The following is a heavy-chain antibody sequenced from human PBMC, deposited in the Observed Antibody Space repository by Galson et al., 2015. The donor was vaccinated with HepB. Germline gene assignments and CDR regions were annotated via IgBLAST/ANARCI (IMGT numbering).Heavy chain of an antibody. CDR3: ARAGVLVTPVDAFDI. J-gene: IGHJ3*02. CDR1: GGTFSSYT. CDR2: IIPILGIA. Sequence: SVKVSCKASGGTFSSYTISRVRQAPGQGLEWMGRIIPILGIANYAQKFQGRVTITADKSTSTAYMELSSLRSEDTAVYYCARAGVLVTPVDAFDIWGQGTMVTVSS. D-gene: IGHD5-18*01. V-gene: IGHV1-69*02.